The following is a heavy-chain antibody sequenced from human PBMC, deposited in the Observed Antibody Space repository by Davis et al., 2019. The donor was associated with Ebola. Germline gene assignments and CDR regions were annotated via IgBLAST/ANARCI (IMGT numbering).Heavy chain of an antibody. Sequence: PGGSLRLSCAASGFTFSSYWMSWVRQAPGKGLEWVANIKQDGSEKYYVDSVKGRFTISRDNAKNSLYLQMNSLRAEDTAVYYCARGRGGKSLYGMDVWGQGTTVTVSS. V-gene: IGHV3-7*01. CDR1: GFTFSSYW. CDR2: IKQDGSEK. CDR3: ARGRGGKSLYGMDV. D-gene: IGHD2-15*01. J-gene: IGHJ6*02.